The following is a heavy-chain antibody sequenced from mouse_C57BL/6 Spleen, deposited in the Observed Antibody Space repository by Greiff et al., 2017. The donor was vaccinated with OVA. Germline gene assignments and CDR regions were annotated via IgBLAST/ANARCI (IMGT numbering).Heavy chain of an antibody. Sequence: LVKPGASVKISCKASGYTFTDYYMNWVKQSHGKSLEWIGDINPNNGGTSYNQKFKGKATLTVDKSSSTAYMELRSLTSEDSAVYYCARSRDSSGYDYWGQGTTLTVSS. D-gene: IGHD3-2*02. CDR2: INPNNGGT. CDR3: ARSRDSSGYDY. J-gene: IGHJ2*01. CDR1: GYTFTDYY. V-gene: IGHV1-26*01.